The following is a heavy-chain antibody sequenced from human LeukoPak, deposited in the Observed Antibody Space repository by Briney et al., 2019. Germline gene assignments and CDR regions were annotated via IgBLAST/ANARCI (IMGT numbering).Heavy chain of an antibody. J-gene: IGHJ5*02. D-gene: IGHD4-23*01. CDR2: IYYSGST. V-gene: IGHV4-31*03. CDR3: ARGSPRGYGGNFNWFDP. CDR1: GGSISSGGYY. Sequence: PSETLSLTCTVSGGSISSGGYYWSWIRQHPGKGLEWIGYIYYSGSTYYNPSLKSRVTISVDTSKNQFSLKLSSVTAADTAVYYCARGSPRGYGGNFNWFDPWGQGTLVTVSS.